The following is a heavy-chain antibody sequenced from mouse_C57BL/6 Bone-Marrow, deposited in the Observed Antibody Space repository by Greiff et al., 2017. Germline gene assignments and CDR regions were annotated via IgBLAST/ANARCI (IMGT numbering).Heavy chain of an antibody. CDR1: GFTFTDYY. CDR2: IRNKANGYTT. CDR3: ARYDRRYYGSSYNWYFDV. Sequence: EVKLMESGGGLVQPGGSLSLSCAASGFTFTDYYMSWVRQPPGKALEWLGFIRNKANGYTTEYSASVKGRFTISRDNSQSILYLQMNALRAEDSATYYCARYDRRYYGSSYNWYFDVWGTGTTVTVSS. V-gene: IGHV7-3*01. D-gene: IGHD1-1*01. J-gene: IGHJ1*03.